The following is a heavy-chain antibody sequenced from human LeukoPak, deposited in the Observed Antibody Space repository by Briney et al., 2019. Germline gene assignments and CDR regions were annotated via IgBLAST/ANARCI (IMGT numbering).Heavy chain of an antibody. J-gene: IGHJ6*03. CDR1: GGSISSYY. Sequence: PSETLSLTCTVSGGSISSYYWSWIRQPPGKGLEWIGYIYYSGSTNYNPSLKSRVTISVDTSKNQFSLKLSSVTAADTAVYYCARGYSSGPDYYYYMDVWGKGTTVTISS. CDR3: ARGYSSGPDYYYYMDV. CDR2: IYYSGST. D-gene: IGHD6-19*01. V-gene: IGHV4-59*01.